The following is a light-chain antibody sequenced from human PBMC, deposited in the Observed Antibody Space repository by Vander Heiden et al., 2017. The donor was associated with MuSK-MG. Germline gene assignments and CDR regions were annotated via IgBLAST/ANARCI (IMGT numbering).Light chain of an antibody. CDR1: QSLLHSNVYNY. CDR3: MQALHSPRFT. CDR2: LGS. V-gene: IGKV2-28*01. J-gene: IGKJ3*01. Sequence: DMVMTQSQPPLPVTPGEPASTTRRSSQSLLHSNVYNYLVWYLQKPGQSPQLLIYLGSTRASGVPARFSGSGSGTDFTLNISSVEAEDVGVYYCMQALHSPRFTFGHGTQVDIK.